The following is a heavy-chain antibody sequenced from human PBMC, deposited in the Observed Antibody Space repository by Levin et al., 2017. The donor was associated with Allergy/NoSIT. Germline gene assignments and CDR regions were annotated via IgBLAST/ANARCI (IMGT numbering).Heavy chain of an antibody. CDR2: MSDDGTTK. D-gene: IGHD6-25*01. CDR1: GFSFSTYV. CDR3: TRLDY. V-gene: IGHV3-30*09. J-gene: IGHJ4*02. Sequence: PGGSLRLSCAASGFSFSTYVFHWVRQAPGKGLEWVAVMSDDGTTKFYADSVKGRFALSRDNSKNTVYLHMKSLRTDDSAVDYCTRLDYWGRGSLVGVSS.